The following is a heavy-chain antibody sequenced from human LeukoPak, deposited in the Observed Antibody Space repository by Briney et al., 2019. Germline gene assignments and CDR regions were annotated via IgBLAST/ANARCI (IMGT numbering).Heavy chain of an antibody. CDR3: ARNGDYAVFDY. J-gene: IGHJ4*02. V-gene: IGHV4-31*03. CDR1: GGSISSGGYY. Sequence: SETLSLTCTVSGGSISSGGYYWSWIRQHPGKGLEWIGYIDYSGSTYYNPSLKSRVTISVDTSKNQFSLKLSSVTAADTAVYYCARNGDYAVFDYWGQGTLVTVSS. CDR2: IDYSGST. D-gene: IGHD4-17*01.